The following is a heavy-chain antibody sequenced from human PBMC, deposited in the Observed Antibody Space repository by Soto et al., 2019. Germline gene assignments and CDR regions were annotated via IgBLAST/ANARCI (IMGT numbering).Heavy chain of an antibody. CDR3: LSHVLAEHHLSPF. J-gene: IGHJ4*02. V-gene: IGHV3-15*07. Sequence: PGGFTKLASAASGDIFSNAWINGACQAPGKGLEWVGRINSKSDGGTADYAAPVKGRFTISRDDSEHTLYLQMNSLKIEATAVYYCLSHVLAEHHLSPFWRQGTLVTVSS. CDR2: INSKSDGGTA. D-gene: IGHD2-8*01. CDR1: GDIFSNAW.